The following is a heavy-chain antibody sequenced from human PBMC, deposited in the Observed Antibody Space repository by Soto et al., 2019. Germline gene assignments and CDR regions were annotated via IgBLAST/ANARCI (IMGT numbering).Heavy chain of an antibody. V-gene: IGHV3-23*01. J-gene: IGHJ4*01. CDR2: IDSSGAST. CDR1: GFTFNNYA. Sequence: EVQLLESGGGLVQAGGSLRLSCAPSGFTFNNYAMGWVRQAPGKGLEWVSSIDSSGASTYYADSVKGRFTMSRDKSKNTLYLPMNSLRLEDKAVYFCARRLLGATVTYLDYWGQGTLVTVSS. CDR3: ARRLLGATVTYLDY. D-gene: IGHD1-26*01.